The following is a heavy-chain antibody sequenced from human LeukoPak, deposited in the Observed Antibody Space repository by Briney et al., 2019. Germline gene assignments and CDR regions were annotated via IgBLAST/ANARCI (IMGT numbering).Heavy chain of an antibody. CDR2: IYYSGST. CDR3: AKGGVVPPKSTIFGVVIRDENNWFDP. Sequence: PSETLSLTCTVSGGSISSSSYYWGWIRQPPGKGLEWIGSIYYSGSTYYNPSLKSRVTISVDTSKNQFSLKLSSVTAADTAVYYCAKGGVVPPKSTIFGVVIRDENNWFDPWGQGTLVTVSS. D-gene: IGHD3-3*01. V-gene: IGHV4-39*07. J-gene: IGHJ5*02. CDR1: GGSISSSSYY.